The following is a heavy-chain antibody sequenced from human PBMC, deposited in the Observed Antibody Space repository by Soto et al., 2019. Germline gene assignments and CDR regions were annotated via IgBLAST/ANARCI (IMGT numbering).Heavy chain of an antibody. J-gene: IGHJ6*02. CDR3: ARGPPSRYCSSTSCLYGMDV. CDR2: ISYDGSNK. V-gene: IGHV3-30*19. Sequence: QVQLVESGGGVVQPGRSLRLSCAASGFTFSSYGMHWVRQAPGKGLEWVAVISYDGSNKYYADSVKGRFTISRDNSKNTLYLQMNSLRAEDTAVYYCARGPPSRYCSSTSCLYGMDVWGQGTTVTVSS. D-gene: IGHD2-2*01. CDR1: GFTFSSYG.